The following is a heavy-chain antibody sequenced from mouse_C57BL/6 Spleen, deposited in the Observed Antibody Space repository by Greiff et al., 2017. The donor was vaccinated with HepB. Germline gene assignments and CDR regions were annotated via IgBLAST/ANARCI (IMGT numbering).Heavy chain of an antibody. CDR2: IDPSDSYT. V-gene: IGHV1-69*01. CDR1: GYTFTSYW. D-gene: IGHD2-3*01. CDR3: ARAEDDGYPYYFDY. Sequence: QVQLQQPGAELVMPGASVKLSCKASGYTFTSYWMHWVKQRPGQGLEWIGEIDPSDSYTNYNQKFKGKSTLTVDKSSSTAYMQLSSLTSEDSAVYYCARAEDDGYPYYFDYWGQGTTLTVSS. J-gene: IGHJ2*01.